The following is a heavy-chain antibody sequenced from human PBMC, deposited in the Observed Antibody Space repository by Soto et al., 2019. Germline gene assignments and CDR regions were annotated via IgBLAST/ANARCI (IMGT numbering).Heavy chain of an antibody. CDR2: ISSSGSTI. J-gene: IGHJ4*02. D-gene: IGHD6-19*01. Sequence: PGGSLRLSCAASGFTFSDYYMSWIRQAPGKGLEWVSYISSSGSTIYYADSVKGRFTISRDNAKNSLYLQMNSLRAEDTAVYYCARDSPRIAVAHTGGGYWGQGTLVTVSS. CDR1: GFTFSDYY. V-gene: IGHV3-11*01. CDR3: ARDSPRIAVAHTGGGY.